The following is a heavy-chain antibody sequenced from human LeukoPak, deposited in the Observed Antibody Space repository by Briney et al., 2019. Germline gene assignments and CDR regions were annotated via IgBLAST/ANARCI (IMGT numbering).Heavy chain of an antibody. Sequence: PGGSLRLSCAASGFTFSSYEMNWVRQAPGKGLEWVSAISGSGGSTYYADSVKGRFTISRDNSKNTLYLQMNSLRAEDTAVYYCAKVQLERRGPYYFDYWGQGTLVTVSS. CDR2: ISGSGGST. J-gene: IGHJ4*02. CDR3: AKVQLERRGPYYFDY. V-gene: IGHV3-23*01. D-gene: IGHD1-1*01. CDR1: GFTFSSYE.